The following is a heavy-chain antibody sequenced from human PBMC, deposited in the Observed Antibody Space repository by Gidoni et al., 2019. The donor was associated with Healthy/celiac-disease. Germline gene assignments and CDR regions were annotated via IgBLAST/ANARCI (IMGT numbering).Heavy chain of an antibody. CDR3: TTSSGAGRDY. CDR2: IKSKPDGGTT. CDR1: GVTFSNAW. Sequence: EVQLVEAGGGLVKPGGYLRLPCAAGGVTFSNAWMNWVRQAPGKGLEALGRIKSKPDGGTTDYASPVKGRFPISRDDSKNTLYLQMASLKTEATAVYYCTTSSGAGRDYWGQGTLVTVSS. J-gene: IGHJ4*02. V-gene: IGHV3-15*07. D-gene: IGHD5-18*01.